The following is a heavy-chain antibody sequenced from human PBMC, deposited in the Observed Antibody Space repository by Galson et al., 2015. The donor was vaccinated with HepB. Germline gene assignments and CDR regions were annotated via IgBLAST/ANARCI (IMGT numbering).Heavy chain of an antibody. V-gene: IGHV1-3*01. CDR3: ARDFRGQWLVLGY. D-gene: IGHD6-19*01. CDR1: GYTFSSYA. J-gene: IGHJ4*02. CDR2: IDAGNGNT. Sequence: SVKVSCKASGYTFSSYAMHWVRQAPGQRLEWMGRIDAGNGNTKYSQRFQGRVTITRDTSASTAYMELSSLRSEDTAVYYCARDFRGQWLVLGYWGQGTLVTVSS.